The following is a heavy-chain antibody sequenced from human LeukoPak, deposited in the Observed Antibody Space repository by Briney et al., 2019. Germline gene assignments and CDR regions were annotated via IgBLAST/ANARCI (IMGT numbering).Heavy chain of an antibody. CDR1: GVSISSSSYY. J-gene: IGHJ4*02. CDR3: ARGELDPFDY. D-gene: IGHD1-26*01. V-gene: IGHV4-39*07. Sequence: SETLSLTCNVSGVSISSSSYYWGWIRQPPGKGLEWIGSIYSSGSTYYNPSLKSRVSMSVDTSKNQFSLKLSSVTAADTAVYYCARGELDPFDYWGQGTLVTVSS. CDR2: IYSSGST.